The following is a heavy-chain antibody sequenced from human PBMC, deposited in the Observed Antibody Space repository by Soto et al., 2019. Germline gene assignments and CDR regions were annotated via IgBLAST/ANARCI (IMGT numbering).Heavy chain of an antibody. CDR1: GFSFSSYT. Sequence: GGSLRLSCAASGFSFSSYTMNWVRQAPGKGLEWVSSMSSSNEYIFYEDSVKGRFTISRDNSKNSLYLQMNSLRAEDTAVYYCAREFGEYCSSTSCYFGSGASDYWGQGTLVTVSS. D-gene: IGHD2-2*01. V-gene: IGHV3-21*01. CDR2: MSSSNEYI. CDR3: AREFGEYCSSTSCYFGSGASDY. J-gene: IGHJ4*02.